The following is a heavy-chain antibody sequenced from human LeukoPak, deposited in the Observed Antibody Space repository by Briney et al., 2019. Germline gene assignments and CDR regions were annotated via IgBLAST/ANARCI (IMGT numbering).Heavy chain of an antibody. J-gene: IGHJ6*03. CDR3: AREGQSGAYYYHHYMDV. V-gene: IGHV4-61*09. CDR1: GDSMGSGSYY. CDR2: IYTDGST. D-gene: IGHD7-27*01. Sequence: SETLSLTCTVSGDSMGSGSYYWSWLRQPAGKGLEWIGQIYTDGSTNYNPSLTSRVTISIDTSNNQFSLKLRSVTAADTAVYFCAREGQSGAYYYHHYMDVWGKGTTVTVSS.